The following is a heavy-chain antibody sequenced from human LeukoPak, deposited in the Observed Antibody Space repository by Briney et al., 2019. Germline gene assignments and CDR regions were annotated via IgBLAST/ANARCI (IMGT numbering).Heavy chain of an antibody. D-gene: IGHD2-15*01. V-gene: IGHV3-30*18. Sequence: GGSLRLSCAASGFTFSSYGMHWVRQAPGKGLEWMAAISYDGSNKYYADSVKGRFTISRDNSKNTLYLQMNSLRAEDTAVYYCAKDLHGGSDDYWGQGTLVTVSS. CDR1: GFTFSSYG. CDR3: AKDLHGGSDDY. J-gene: IGHJ4*02. CDR2: ISYDGSNK.